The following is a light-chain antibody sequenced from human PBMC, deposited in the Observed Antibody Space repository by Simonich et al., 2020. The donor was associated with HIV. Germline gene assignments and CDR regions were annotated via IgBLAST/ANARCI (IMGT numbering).Light chain of an antibody. J-gene: IGKJ3*01. CDR1: QSVRSN. V-gene: IGKV3-15*01. CDR2: GTS. Sequence: EILMTQSPATLSVSPGERATRSCRASQSVRSNLAWYQQKPGQAPRLVIYGTSTRATGIPARFSGSGSGTEFTLTISSMQSEDFAVYYCQQYDNWPLTFGPGTKVDIK. CDR3: QQYDNWPLT.